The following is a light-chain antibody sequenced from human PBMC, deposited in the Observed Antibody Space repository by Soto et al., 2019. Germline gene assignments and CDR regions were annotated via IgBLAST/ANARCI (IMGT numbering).Light chain of an antibody. Sequence: EIVVTQSRATLCVYALERATLACMASQSVSSNLAWYQQKPGQAPRLLIYGASTRATGIPARFSGSGSGTEFTLTISILQSEDVAVYYSPQYNNWRQTFGQGTKVDI. CDR3: PQYNNWRQT. CDR2: GAS. V-gene: IGKV3-15*01. J-gene: IGKJ1*01. CDR1: QSVSSN.